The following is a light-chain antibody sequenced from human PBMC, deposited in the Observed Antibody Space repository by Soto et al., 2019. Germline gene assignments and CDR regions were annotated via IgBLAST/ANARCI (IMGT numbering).Light chain of an antibody. CDR2: LGD. Sequence: QSVLTQPPSASSTPGQTVTISCSGSTSNIGTFYVYWYQHLPGTTPKLLIYLGDQRASGVSDRFSCSKSGTSASLAINGLRSDDEADDYCAASDDNLNAYVFGRGTKLTVL. CDR1: TSNIGTFY. J-gene: IGLJ1*01. V-gene: IGLV1-47*02. CDR3: AASDDNLNAYV.